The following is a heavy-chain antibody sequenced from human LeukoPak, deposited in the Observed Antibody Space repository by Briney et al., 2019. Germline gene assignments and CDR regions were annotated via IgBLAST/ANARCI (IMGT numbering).Heavy chain of an antibody. D-gene: IGHD1-26*01. CDR2: IIPIFGTA. CDR3: ARDYGEWGRYYFDY. J-gene: IGHJ4*02. V-gene: IGHV1-69*05. CDR1: GGTFSSYA. Sequence: ASVKVSCKASGGTFSSYAISWVRQAPGQGLEWMGRIIPIFGTANYAQKFQGRVTINTDESTSTAYMELSSLRSEDTAVYYCARDYGEWGRYYFDYWGQGTLVTVSP.